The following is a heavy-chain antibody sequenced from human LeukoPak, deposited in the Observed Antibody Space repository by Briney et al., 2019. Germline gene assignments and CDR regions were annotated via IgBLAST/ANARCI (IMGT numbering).Heavy chain of an antibody. V-gene: IGHV5-51*01. CDR3: ARRGEAMDSFDY. CDR1: DYSFTSYW. Sequence: GESLKISCKDSDYSFTSYWSGWVGQLPGKGLEWMGFIYPGDSDTRYSPCSLGQVTISADKSSNTAYLQWSSLKAADTAIYYCARRGEAMDSFDYWGRGTLVTVSS. J-gene: IGHJ4*02. D-gene: IGHD5-18*01. CDR2: IYPGDSDT.